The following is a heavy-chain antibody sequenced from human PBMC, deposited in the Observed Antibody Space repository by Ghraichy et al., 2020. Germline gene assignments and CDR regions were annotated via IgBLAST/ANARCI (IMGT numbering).Heavy chain of an antibody. CDR1: GFTFTTSA. CDR3: AKAVGGTIRALGF. D-gene: IGHD1-26*01. Sequence: GGSLRLSCAASGFTFTTSAMRWVRQAPGKGLEWVSAISPGGGSTYYADSVKGRFTISRDNSKNTLFLQINSLGAEDTAVYYCAKAVGGTIRALGFWGQGTLVTVSS. CDR2: ISPGGGST. J-gene: IGHJ4*02. V-gene: IGHV3-23*01.